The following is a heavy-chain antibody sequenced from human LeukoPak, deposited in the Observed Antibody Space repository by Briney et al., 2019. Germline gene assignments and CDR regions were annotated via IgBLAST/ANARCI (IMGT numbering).Heavy chain of an antibody. V-gene: IGHV3-7*01. Sequence: GGSLRLSCAVSGFSFTYYYMSWVRQAPGKGLEWVANINPDGSEKNYGDSVKGRFNISRDNAKNSLFLQMNSLRVDDTAVFYRVRVGVVTDDAFDIWGQGTLVTVSS. J-gene: IGHJ3*02. CDR2: INPDGSEK. CDR1: GFSFTYYY. D-gene: IGHD3-3*01. CDR3: VRVGVVTDDAFDI.